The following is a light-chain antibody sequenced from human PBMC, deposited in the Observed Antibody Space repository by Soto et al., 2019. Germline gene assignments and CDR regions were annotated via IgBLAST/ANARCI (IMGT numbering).Light chain of an antibody. CDR2: GAS. J-gene: IGKJ5*01. CDR1: QSVSSSY. Sequence: EIVVTQSPGTVSLSPGERATLSCRASQSVSSSYLAWYQQKPGQAPRLLIHGASSRATGIPDRFSGSGSGTDFTLTINRLEPEDFAVYFCQQYGSSPITFGQGTRLEIK. CDR3: QQYGSSPIT. V-gene: IGKV3-20*01.